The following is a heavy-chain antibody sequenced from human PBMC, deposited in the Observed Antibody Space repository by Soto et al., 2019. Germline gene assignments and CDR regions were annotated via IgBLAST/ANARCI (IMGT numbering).Heavy chain of an antibody. Sequence: SETLSLTCAVSGGSISSSNWWSWVRQPPGKGLEWIGEIYHSGSTNYNPSLKSRVTISVDKSKNQFSLKLTSLTAADTAVYYCARQGLLEYFDYWGQGTLVTVSS. CDR1: GGSISSSNW. J-gene: IGHJ4*02. V-gene: IGHV4-4*02. CDR3: ARQGLLEYFDY. CDR2: IYHSGST. D-gene: IGHD1-1*01.